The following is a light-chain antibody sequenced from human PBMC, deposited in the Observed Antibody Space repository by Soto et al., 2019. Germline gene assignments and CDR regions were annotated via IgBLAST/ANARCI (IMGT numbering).Light chain of an antibody. Sequence: EIVLTQSPGTLSLSLGEKVTLSCRASQSVTSGYLVWYQQKPGQPPRLLIYGASSRATGIPDRFSGSGSGTDFTLTISRLVPEDSAVYYCQQYGRSPLTFGGGTKVEIK. CDR2: GAS. J-gene: IGKJ4*01. CDR3: QQYGRSPLT. V-gene: IGKV3-20*01. CDR1: QSVTSGY.